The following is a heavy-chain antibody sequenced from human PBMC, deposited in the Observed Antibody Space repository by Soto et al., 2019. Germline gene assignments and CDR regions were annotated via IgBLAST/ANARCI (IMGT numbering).Heavy chain of an antibody. D-gene: IGHD2-8*02. V-gene: IGHV1-2*02. J-gene: IGHJ4*02. CDR1: GYSFTGYY. CDR2: INPDSGAT. CDR3: ASRDYGTGGYPIPYFDY. Sequence: ASVKVSCKASGYSFTGYYIHWVRQAPGQGREWMGWINPDSGATNYAQNFQGRGTLTSDKSISTASMDLPSLTSDDTPVYYCASRDYGTGGYPIPYFDYWGQGTLVTVSS.